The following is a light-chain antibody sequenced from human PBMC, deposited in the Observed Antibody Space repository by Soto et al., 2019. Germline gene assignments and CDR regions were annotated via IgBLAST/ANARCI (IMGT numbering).Light chain of an antibody. V-gene: IGLV1-44*01. CDR3: STWDDSLRGLV. J-gene: IGLJ2*01. Sequence: QSVLTQPPSASGAPGQGISISCSGSSSNIGGHSVSGYRQVPGTAPKLLIFSNHQRPSGVPDRFSGSKSGTSASLAISVLQSEDEADYYCSTWDDSLRGLVFGGGTKLTVL. CDR2: SNH. CDR1: SSNIGGHS.